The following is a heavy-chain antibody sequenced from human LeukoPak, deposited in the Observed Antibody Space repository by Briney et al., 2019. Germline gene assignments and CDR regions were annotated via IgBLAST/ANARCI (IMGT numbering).Heavy chain of an antibody. J-gene: IGHJ4*02. CDR2: INPNSGGT. CDR1: GYTFTGYY. Sequence: ASVKVSCKASGYTFTGYYMHWVRQAPGQGLEWMGWINPNSGGTNYAQKFQGRVTMTRDTSISTAYMELSRLRSDDTAVYYCARRLSYSGSPPYYFDYWGQGTLVTVSS. D-gene: IGHD1-26*01. V-gene: IGHV1-2*02. CDR3: ARRLSYSGSPPYYFDY.